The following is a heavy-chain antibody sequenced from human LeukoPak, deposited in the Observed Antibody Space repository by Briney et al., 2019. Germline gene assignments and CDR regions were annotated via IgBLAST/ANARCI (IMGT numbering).Heavy chain of an antibody. Sequence: PGGSLRLSCAASGFTFSSYAMSWVRQAPGKGLEWVSAISGSGGSTYYADSVKGRFTISRDNSKNTLYLQMNSLRAEDTAVYYCAKIGAARPDKYYFDYWGQGTLVTVSS. V-gene: IGHV3-23*01. D-gene: IGHD6-6*01. CDR1: GFTFSSYA. CDR3: AKIGAARPDKYYFDY. CDR2: ISGSGGST. J-gene: IGHJ4*02.